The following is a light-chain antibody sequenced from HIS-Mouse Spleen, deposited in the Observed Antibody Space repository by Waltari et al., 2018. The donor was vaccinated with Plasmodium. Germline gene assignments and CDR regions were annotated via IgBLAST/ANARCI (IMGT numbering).Light chain of an antibody. CDR2: GAS. V-gene: IGKV3-15*01. CDR3: QQYNNWPLYT. CDR1: QSVSSN. Sequence: EIVMTQSPATLSVSPGERATLSCRASQSVSSNLAWYQQKPGQAPRLRIYGASPRATGIPARFTGSGSRTEFTLTISSMQSEDFAVYYCQQYNNWPLYTFGQGTKLEIK. J-gene: IGKJ2*01.